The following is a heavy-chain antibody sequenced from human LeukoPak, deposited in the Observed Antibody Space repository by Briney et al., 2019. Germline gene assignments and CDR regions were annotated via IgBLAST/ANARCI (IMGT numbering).Heavy chain of an antibody. CDR2: INASGGST. Sequence: APEKVSCKASGYTFTSYYMHWVRQAPGQGLEWMGIINASGGSTNYTQKFQGRVTMTRDTSTSTAYMELTRLTSDDTAVYYCARWGRFGSGSSRWFDPWGQGTLVAVSS. CDR1: GYTFTSYY. V-gene: IGHV1-46*01. D-gene: IGHD3-10*01. J-gene: IGHJ5*02. CDR3: ARWGRFGSGSSRWFDP.